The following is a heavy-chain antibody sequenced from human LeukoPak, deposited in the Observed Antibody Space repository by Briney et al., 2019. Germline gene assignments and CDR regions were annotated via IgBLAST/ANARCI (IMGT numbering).Heavy chain of an antibody. Sequence: ASVKVSCKASGYTFTDYYIHWLRQARGQGLEWMGWIIPNNGGTNYAPKFRGRVTMTRDTSISTAYMELSRLRSDGTAVYYCARGLSIEGYNFNYWGQGTLLTVSS. CDR3: ARGLSIEGYNFNY. J-gene: IGHJ4*02. CDR1: GYTFTDYY. V-gene: IGHV1-2*02. CDR2: IIPNNGGT. D-gene: IGHD5-24*01.